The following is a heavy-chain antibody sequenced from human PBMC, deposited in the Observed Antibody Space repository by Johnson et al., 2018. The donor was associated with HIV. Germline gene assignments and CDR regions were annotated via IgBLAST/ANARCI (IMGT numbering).Heavy chain of an antibody. CDR2: IYSGGST. Sequence: MQLVESGGGLVQPGGSLRLSCAASGFTVSSNYMSWVRQAPGKGLEWVSVIYSGGSTYYADSVKGRFTISRDNSKNTLYLQMNSLRADDTAVYYCARGDGGSTDAFDIWGQGTMVTVSS. D-gene: IGHD1-26*01. J-gene: IGHJ3*02. CDR3: ARGDGGSTDAFDI. V-gene: IGHV3-66*01. CDR1: GFTVSSNY.